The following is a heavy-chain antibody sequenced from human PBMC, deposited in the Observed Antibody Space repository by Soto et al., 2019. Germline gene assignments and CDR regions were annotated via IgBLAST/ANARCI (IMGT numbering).Heavy chain of an antibody. CDR3: ARDRREVVPAAYYYYYYMDV. CDR2: ISSSSSYI. Sequence: GGSLRLSCAASGFTFSSYSMNWVRQAPGKGLEWVSSISSSSSYIYYADSVKGRYTISRDNAKNSLYLQMNSLRAEDTAVYYCARDRREVVPAAYYYYYYMDVWGKGTTVTVS. J-gene: IGHJ6*03. V-gene: IGHV3-21*01. D-gene: IGHD2-2*01. CDR1: GFTFSSYS.